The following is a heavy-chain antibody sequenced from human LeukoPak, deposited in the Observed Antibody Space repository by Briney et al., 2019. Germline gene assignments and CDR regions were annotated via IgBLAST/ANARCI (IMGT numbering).Heavy chain of an antibody. CDR1: GGSISSGDYY. CDR2: IYYSGST. V-gene: IGHV4-30-4*08. D-gene: IGHD3-3*01. CDR3: AREGVLRFLEWRYYFDY. J-gene: IGHJ4*02. Sequence: SQTLSLTCTVSGGSISSGDYYWSWIRQPPGKGLERIGYIYYSGSTYYNPSLKSRITISVDTSKNQFSLKLSSVTAADTAVYYCAREGVLRFLEWRYYFDYWGQGTLVTVSS.